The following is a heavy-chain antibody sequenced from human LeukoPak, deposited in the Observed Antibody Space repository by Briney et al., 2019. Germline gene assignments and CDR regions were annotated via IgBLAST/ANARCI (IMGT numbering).Heavy chain of an antibody. J-gene: IGHJ5*02. CDR3: AREFSKYYYGSGSANWFDP. CDR2: INHSGST. Sequence: SETLSLTCAVYGGSFSGYYWSWIRQPPGKGLEWIGEINHSGSTNYNPSLKSRVTISVDTSKNQFSLKLSSATAADTAVYYCAREFSKYYYGSGSANWFDPWGQGTLVTVSS. CDR1: GGSFSGYY. D-gene: IGHD3-10*01. V-gene: IGHV4-34*01.